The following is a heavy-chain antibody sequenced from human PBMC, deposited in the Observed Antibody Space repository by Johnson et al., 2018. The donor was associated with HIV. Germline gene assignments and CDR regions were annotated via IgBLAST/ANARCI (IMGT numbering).Heavy chain of an antibody. J-gene: IGHJ3*02. V-gene: IGHV3-66*01. CDR3: ARGLSSGYSGYAFDI. CDR1: GFSVTSKY. CDR2: INTGGYT. D-gene: IGHD3-22*01. Sequence: EVQLVESGGGLVQPGGSLRLSCAASGFSVTSKYMSWVRQAPGKGLEWVSLINTGGYTYYADSVKGRFTISRDNSNNTLSLQMNSLRAGDTAVYYCARGLSSGYSGYAFDIWGQGTMVTVSS.